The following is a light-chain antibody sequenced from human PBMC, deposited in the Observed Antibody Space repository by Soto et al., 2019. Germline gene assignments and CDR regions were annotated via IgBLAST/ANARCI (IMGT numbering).Light chain of an antibody. Sequence: QSALTQPASVSGSPGQSITISCTGTSSDVGSYNLVSWYQQHPGKAPKLMIYGVSNRPSGVSNRFSGSKSGNTASLTISGLQAEHEADYYCSSYSSTNTRWVFGGGTKLTVL. CDR1: SSDVGSYNL. V-gene: IGLV2-14*02. CDR3: SSYSSTNTRWV. J-gene: IGLJ3*02. CDR2: GVS.